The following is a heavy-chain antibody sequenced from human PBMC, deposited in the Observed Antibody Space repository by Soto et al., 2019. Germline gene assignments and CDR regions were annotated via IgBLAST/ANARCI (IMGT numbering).Heavy chain of an antibody. CDR1: GGSISSYY. V-gene: IGHV4-59*08. D-gene: IGHD6-19*01. J-gene: IGHJ5*01. CDR2: IYYSGST. CDR3: ARHDHEKIAVARIYWFDS. Sequence: PSETLSLTCTVSGGSISSYYWSWIRQSPGKGLEWIGYIYYSGSTNYNPSLKSRVTISVDTSRNQFSLNLNSVTAADTAIYYCARHDHEKIAVARIYWFDSWGQGTLVTVSS.